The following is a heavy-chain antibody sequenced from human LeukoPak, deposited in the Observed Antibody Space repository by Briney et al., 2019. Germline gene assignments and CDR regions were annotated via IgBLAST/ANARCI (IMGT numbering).Heavy chain of an antibody. CDR3: ARDFGGYSGYGNNDY. CDR2: ISADSATT. V-gene: IGHV3-23*01. J-gene: IGHJ4*02. Sequence: GGSLRLSCAASGFNFGSYSMTWVRQAPGKGLEWVSVISADSATTFYADSVKGRFTISRDNSKNTLYLQMNSLRAEDTAVYYCARDFGGYSGYGNNDYWGQGTLVTVSS. D-gene: IGHD5-12*01. CDR1: GFNFGSYS.